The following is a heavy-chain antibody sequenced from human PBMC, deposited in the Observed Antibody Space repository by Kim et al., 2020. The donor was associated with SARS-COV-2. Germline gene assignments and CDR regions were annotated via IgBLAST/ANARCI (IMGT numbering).Heavy chain of an antibody. CDR2: INHSGST. Sequence: SETLSLTCAVYGGSFSGYYWSWIRQPPGKGLEWIGEINHSGSTNYNPSLKSRVTISVDTSKNQFSLKLSSVTAADTAVYYCARGGYRTRITRVRGVITPRYGMGVWGRGNRVTVSS. CDR3: ARGGYRTRITRVRGVITPRYGMGV. V-gene: IGHV4-34*01. CDR1: GGSFSGYY. J-gene: IGHJ6*01. D-gene: IGHD3-10*01.